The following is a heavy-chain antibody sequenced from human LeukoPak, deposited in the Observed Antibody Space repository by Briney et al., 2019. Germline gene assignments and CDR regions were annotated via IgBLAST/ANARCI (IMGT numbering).Heavy chain of an antibody. D-gene: IGHD3-10*01. CDR1: GGSFSGYY. Sequence: SETLSLTCAVYGGSFSGYYWSWIRQPPGKGLEWIGEINHSGSTNYNPSLKSRVTILGDTSKNQFSLKLSSVTAADTAVYYCARDSAQPLDYWGQGTLVTVSS. CDR2: INHSGST. V-gene: IGHV4-34*01. CDR3: ARDSAQPLDY. J-gene: IGHJ4*02.